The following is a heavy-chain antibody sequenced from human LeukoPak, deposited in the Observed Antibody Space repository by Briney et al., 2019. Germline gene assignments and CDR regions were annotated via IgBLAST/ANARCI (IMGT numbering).Heavy chain of an antibody. CDR1: EFTVSSNY. Sequence: GGSLRPSCAASEFTVSSNYMSWVRQAPGKGLEWVSVIYSGGSTYYADSVKDRFTISRDNSKNTLYLQMNSLRAEDTAVYYCARWATYYYDSSTRGDAFDIWGQGTMVTVSS. CDR2: IYSGGST. J-gene: IGHJ3*02. CDR3: ARWATYYYDSSTRGDAFDI. V-gene: IGHV3-53*01. D-gene: IGHD3-22*01.